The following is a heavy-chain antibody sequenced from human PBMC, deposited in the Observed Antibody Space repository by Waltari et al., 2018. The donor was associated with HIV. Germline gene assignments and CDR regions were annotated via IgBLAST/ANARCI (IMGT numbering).Heavy chain of an antibody. CDR2: IDPNSGGT. Sequence: RQAPGQGLEWMGWIDPNSGGTNYAQKFQGRVTMTRDTSTSTAYMEPSRLRSDDTAVYYCAREGFGFDYWGQGTLVTVSS. D-gene: IGHD3-16*01. V-gene: IGHV1-2*02. J-gene: IGHJ4*02. CDR3: AREGFGFDY.